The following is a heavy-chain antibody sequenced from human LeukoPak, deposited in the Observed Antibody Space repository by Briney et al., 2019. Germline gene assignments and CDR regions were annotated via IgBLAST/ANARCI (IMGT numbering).Heavy chain of an antibody. J-gene: IGHJ4*02. CDR3: ARGPSMVVTHGDY. D-gene: IGHD4-23*01. CDR1: GYTFTSYD. CDR2: MNPNSGNT. V-gene: IGHV1-8*01. Sequence: GASVKVSCRASGYTFTSYDINWVRQATGQGLEWMGWMNPNSGNTGYAQKFQGRVTMTMNTAISTGYMELSSMRSEDTDVYYCARGPSMVVTHGDYWGQGTLVTVSS.